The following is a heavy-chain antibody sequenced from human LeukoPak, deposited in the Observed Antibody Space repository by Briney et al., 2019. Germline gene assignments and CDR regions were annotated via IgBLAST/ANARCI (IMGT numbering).Heavy chain of an antibody. J-gene: IGHJ4*02. CDR1: GFSFTSYA. CDR3: AKVYASGWSYFDY. V-gene: IGHV3-23*01. D-gene: IGHD6-19*01. Sequence: GGSLRLSCAASGFSFTSYAMSWVRQAPGKGLEWVSGFTGRGDATDYADSVKGRFTISRANSKNTLSLQMNSLRAEDTAVYYCAKVYASGWSYFDYWGQGTLVTVSS. CDR2: FTGRGDAT.